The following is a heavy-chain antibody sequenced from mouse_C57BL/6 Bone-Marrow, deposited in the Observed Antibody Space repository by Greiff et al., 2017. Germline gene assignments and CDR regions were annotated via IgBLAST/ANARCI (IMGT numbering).Heavy chain of an antibody. J-gene: IGHJ3*01. CDR3: ARSKNWDSWFAY. Sequence: QVQLQQSGAELVRPGASVTLSCKASGYTFTDYEMHWVKQTPVHGLEWIGAIDPETGGTAYNQKFKGKAILTADKSSSTAYMELRSLTSEDSAVYFCARSKNWDSWFAYWGQGTLVTVSA. D-gene: IGHD4-1*01. CDR1: GYTFTDYE. CDR2: IDPETGGT. V-gene: IGHV1-15*01.